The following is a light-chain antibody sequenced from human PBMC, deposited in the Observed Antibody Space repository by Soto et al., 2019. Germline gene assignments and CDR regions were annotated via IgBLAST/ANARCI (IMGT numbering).Light chain of an antibody. CDR1: RSDIGDSNF. J-gene: IGLJ1*01. CDR3: ASFRSGTILV. CDR2: EVT. Sequence: QSALTRPASVSGSPGQSVTISCTGPRSDIGDSNFISWYQHSPGKAPRLLIYEVTNRPSGVSKRFSGSKAGNTASLTISGLLDDDEADYFCASFRSGTILVFGTGTKVTVL. V-gene: IGLV2-14*01.